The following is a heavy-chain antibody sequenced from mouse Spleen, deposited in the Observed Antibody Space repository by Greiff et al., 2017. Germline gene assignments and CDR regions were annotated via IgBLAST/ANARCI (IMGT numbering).Heavy chain of an antibody. CDR2: IHPNSGST. D-gene: IGHD2-4*01. J-gene: IGHJ3*01. CDR3: ARDYYDYDKEWFAY. Sequence: QVQLKQPGAELVKPGASVKLSCKASGYTFTSYWMHWVKQRPGQGLEWIGMIHPNSGSTNYNEKFKSKATLTVDKSSSTAYMQLSSLTSEDSAVYYCARDYYDYDKEWFAYWGQGTLVTVSA. CDR1: GYTFTSYW. V-gene: IGHV1-64*01.